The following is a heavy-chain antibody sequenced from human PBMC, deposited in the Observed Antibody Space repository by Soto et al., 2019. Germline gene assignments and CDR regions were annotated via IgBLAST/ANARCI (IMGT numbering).Heavy chain of an antibody. V-gene: IGHV4-59*08. CDR1: GGNIRSYY. CDR3: AREDYGDYVSY. CDR2: IYYSGST. Sequence: SETQSLTSTVSGGNIRSYYWSWIRQPPGKGLEWIGYIYYSGSTNYNPSLKSRVTISVDTSKNQFSLKLSSVTAADTAVYYCAREDYGDYVSYWGQGTLVTVSS. J-gene: IGHJ4*02. D-gene: IGHD4-17*01.